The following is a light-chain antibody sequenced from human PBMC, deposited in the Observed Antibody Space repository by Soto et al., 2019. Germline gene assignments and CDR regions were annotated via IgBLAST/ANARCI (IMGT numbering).Light chain of an antibody. CDR2: DAS. Sequence: VLTHSPAALCWSQGERATLACGASQSVSNNYLAWYQQKPGLAPRLLIYDASTRATGIPDRFSGSGSGTDFTLTITILEHEDFAVYSCQQYGNSPWTFGQVTKVDIK. CDR3: QQYGNSPWT. CDR1: QSVSNNY. V-gene: IGKV3D-20*01. J-gene: IGKJ1*01.